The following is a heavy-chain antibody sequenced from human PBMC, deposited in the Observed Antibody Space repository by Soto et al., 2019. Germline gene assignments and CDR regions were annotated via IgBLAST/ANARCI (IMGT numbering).Heavy chain of an antibody. CDR1: GDSVSSNSAA. D-gene: IGHD1-7*01. CDR3: VGTRSLQWYYMDV. V-gene: IGHV6-1*01. CDR2: TYYRSRWYN. Sequence: SQTPSLTCVIFGDSVSSNSAAWNWIRQSPSRGLEWLGRTYYRSRWYNDYAVSVRSRITVNADTSKNQFSLHLNSVTPEDTAVYYCVGTRSLQWYYMDVWDKGTTVTVS. J-gene: IGHJ6*03.